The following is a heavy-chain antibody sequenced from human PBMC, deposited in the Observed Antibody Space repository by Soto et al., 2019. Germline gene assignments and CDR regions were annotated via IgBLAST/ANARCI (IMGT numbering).Heavy chain of an antibody. Sequence: QVQLVESGGGVVQPGRSLRLSCAASGFTFSSYGMHWVRQAPGKGLEWVAVISYDGSNKYYADSVKGRFTITRDNSKNTLYLQMNSLRAEDTAVYYFALIAAAAGDMDVWGQGTTVTVSS. D-gene: IGHD6-13*01. CDR3: ALIAAAAGDMDV. CDR2: ISYDGSNK. J-gene: IGHJ6*02. V-gene: IGHV3-30*03. CDR1: GFTFSSYG.